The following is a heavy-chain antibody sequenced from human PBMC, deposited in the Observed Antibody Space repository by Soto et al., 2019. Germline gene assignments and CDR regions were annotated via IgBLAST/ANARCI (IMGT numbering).Heavy chain of an antibody. J-gene: IGHJ6*03. CDR2: MNPNSDNT. D-gene: IGHD2-2*01. Sequence: ASVKVSCKASGYTFTSYDINWVRQATGQELEWMGWMNPNSDNTGYAQKFQGRVTMTRNTSISTAYMELSSLRSEETAVYYCARGRKQYQLLFYYYYYMDVWGKGTTVTVSS. CDR3: ARGRKQYQLLFYYYYYMDV. CDR1: GYTFTSYD. V-gene: IGHV1-8*01.